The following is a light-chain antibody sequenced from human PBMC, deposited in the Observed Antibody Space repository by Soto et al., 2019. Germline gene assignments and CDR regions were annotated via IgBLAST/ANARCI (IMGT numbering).Light chain of an antibody. CDR2: AVT. Sequence: QSALTQPRSVSGSPGQSVTISCTGTSSDVGGYNFVSWYQHHPGKAPKVMLYAVTNRPSGVPDRFSGSKSGNTASLTISGLQAEDEADYYCFSYAGSAAYLFGAGTKVTVL. J-gene: IGLJ1*01. CDR3: FSYAGSAAYL. V-gene: IGLV2-11*01. CDR1: SSDVGGYNF.